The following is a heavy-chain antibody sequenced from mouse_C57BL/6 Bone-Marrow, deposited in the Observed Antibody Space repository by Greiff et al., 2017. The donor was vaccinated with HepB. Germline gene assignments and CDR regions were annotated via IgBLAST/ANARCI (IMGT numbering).Heavy chain of an antibody. V-gene: IGHV5-12*01. D-gene: IGHD2-3*01. CDR1: GFTFSDYY. Sequence: EVKLMESGGGLVQPGGSLKLSCAASGFTFSDYYMYWVRQTPEKRLEWVAYISNGGGSTYYPDTVKGRFTISRDNAKNTLYLQMSRLKSEDTAMYYCARQGYYVYYAMDDWGQGTSVTVSS. CDR3: ARQGYYVYYAMDD. J-gene: IGHJ4*01. CDR2: ISNGGGST.